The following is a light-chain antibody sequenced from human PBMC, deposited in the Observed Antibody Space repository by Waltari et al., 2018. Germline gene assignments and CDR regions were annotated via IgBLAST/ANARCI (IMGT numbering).Light chain of an antibody. J-gene: IGLJ2*01. V-gene: IGLV2-14*01. CDR3: SSYTSSSTLV. CDR2: DVT. CDR1: SRDVGGYNY. Sequence: QSVLTQPASVSGSPGQSITISCTGTSRDVGGYNYVSWYRQHPGKAPKLMIYDVTKRPSGVSNRFSGSKSGNTASLTISGLQAEDEADYYCSSYTSSSTLVFGGGTKLTVL.